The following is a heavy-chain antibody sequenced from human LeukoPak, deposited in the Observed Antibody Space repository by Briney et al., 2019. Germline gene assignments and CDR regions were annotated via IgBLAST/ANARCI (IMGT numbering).Heavy chain of an antibody. CDR1: GGSISSGGYY. J-gene: IGHJ5*02. CDR3: ARVRGSSRYWFDP. CDR2: IYYSGST. D-gene: IGHD6-13*01. V-gene: IGHV4-31*03. Sequence: PSETLSLTCTVSGGSISSGGYYWSWIRQHPGKGLEWIGYIYYSGSTYYNPSLKRRVTISVDTSKNQFSLKLSSVTAADTAVYYCARVRGSSRYWFDPWGQGTLVTVSS.